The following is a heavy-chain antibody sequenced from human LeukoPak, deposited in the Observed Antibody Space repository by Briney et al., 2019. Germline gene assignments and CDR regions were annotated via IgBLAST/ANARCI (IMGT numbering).Heavy chain of an antibody. CDR1: GYTFTSNY. Sequence: ASVKVSCKAFGYTFTSNYMHWVRQAPGQGPEWMGVISPSGGSTTYAQKFQGRVTVTTDMSTSTVYMQLTSLRSEDTAVYYCARGGHGTSVAVAGTGDYWGQGTLVTVSS. V-gene: IGHV1-46*01. CDR3: ARGGHGTSVAVAGTGDY. J-gene: IGHJ4*02. CDR2: ISPSGGST. D-gene: IGHD6-19*01.